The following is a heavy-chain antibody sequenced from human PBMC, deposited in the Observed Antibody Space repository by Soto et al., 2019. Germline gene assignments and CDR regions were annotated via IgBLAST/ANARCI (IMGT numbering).Heavy chain of an antibody. CDR1: GYSFTSYW. D-gene: IGHD3-10*01. J-gene: IGHJ6*02. CDR2: IYPGDSGT. V-gene: IGHV5-51*01. Sequence: PGESLKISCKGSGYSFTSYWIGWVRQMPGKGLEWMGIIYPGDSGTRYSPSFQGQVTISADKSISTAYLQWSSLKASDTAMYYCARQTQTMVRGVPDYYYGMDGPGQGTTVTVSS. CDR3: ARQTQTMVRGVPDYYYGMDG.